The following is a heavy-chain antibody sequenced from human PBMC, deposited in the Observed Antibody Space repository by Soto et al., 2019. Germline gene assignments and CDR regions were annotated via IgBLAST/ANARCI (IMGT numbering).Heavy chain of an antibody. CDR3: AILHCGGDCYSPHFDY. J-gene: IGHJ4*02. D-gene: IGHD2-21*02. CDR1: GGTFSSYA. V-gene: IGHV1-69*01. Sequence: QVQLVQSGAEVKKPGSSVKVSCKASGGTFSSYAISWVRQAPGQGLEWMGGIIPIFGTANYAQKFQGRVTITADEATSTAYMELSSLRSEDTAVYYCAILHCGGDCYSPHFDYWGQGTLVTVSS. CDR2: IIPIFGTA.